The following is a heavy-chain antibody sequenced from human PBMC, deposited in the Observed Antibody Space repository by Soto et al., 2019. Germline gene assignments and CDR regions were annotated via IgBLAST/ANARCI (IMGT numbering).Heavy chain of an antibody. CDR3: ARQIRTNYYYYGMDV. J-gene: IGHJ6*02. V-gene: IGHV5-51*01. Sequence: GESLKISCKGSGYSFTSYWIGWVRQMPGKGLEWMGIIYPGDSDTRYSPSFQGQVTISADKSISTAYLQWSSLKASDTAMYYCARQIRTNYYYYGMDVWGQGTTVTVSS. CDR2: IYPGDSDT. D-gene: IGHD1-7*01. CDR1: GYSFTSYW.